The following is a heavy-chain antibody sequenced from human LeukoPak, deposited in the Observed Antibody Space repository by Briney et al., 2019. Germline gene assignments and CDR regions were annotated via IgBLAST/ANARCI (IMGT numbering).Heavy chain of an antibody. D-gene: IGHD3-22*01. Sequence: GGSLRLSCAASGFTFSSYAMSWVRQPPGKGLEWVSAISCSGGSTYYADSLKGRFTFSSDNSKNTLYLQTNRLRAEDTAVYYCAKGGRYYDGSGYYYWGQGTLVTVSS. CDR3: AKGGRYYDGSGYYY. CDR2: ISCSGGST. J-gene: IGHJ4*02. CDR1: GFTFSSYA. V-gene: IGHV3-23*01.